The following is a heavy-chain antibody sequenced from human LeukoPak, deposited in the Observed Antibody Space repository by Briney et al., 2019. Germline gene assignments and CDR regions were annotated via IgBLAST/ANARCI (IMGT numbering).Heavy chain of an antibody. V-gene: IGHV3-64*01. Sequence: GGSLRLSCAASGFTFSSYAMHWVRQAPGKGLEYVSAISSNGGSTYYANSVKGRFTISRDNSKNTLYLQMGSLRAEDMAVYYCARAITYSSGWYGSSHYYFDYWGQGTLVTVSS. CDR2: ISSNGGST. D-gene: IGHD6-19*01. CDR1: GFTFSSYA. CDR3: ARAITYSSGWYGSSHYYFDY. J-gene: IGHJ4*02.